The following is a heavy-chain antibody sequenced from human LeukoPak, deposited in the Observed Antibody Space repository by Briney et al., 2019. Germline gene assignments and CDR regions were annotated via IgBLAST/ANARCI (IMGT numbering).Heavy chain of an antibody. CDR3: ARDGLYYDILTGTFDY. CDR1: GYTFSSYW. V-gene: IGHV3-7*03. J-gene: IGHJ4*02. CDR2: IKQDGSEK. D-gene: IGHD3-9*01. Sequence: AGGSLRLSCAASGYTFSSYWMSWVRQAPGKGLEWVANIKQDGSEKYYVDSVKGRFTISRDNAKNSLYLQMNSLRAEDTVVYYCARDGLYYDILTGTFDYWGQGTLVTVSS.